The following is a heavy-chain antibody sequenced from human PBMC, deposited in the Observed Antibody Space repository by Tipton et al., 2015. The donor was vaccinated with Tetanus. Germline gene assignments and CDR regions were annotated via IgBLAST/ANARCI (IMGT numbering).Heavy chain of an antibody. CDR2: MNPASGNT. J-gene: IGHJ4*02. Sequence: QSGPEVKKPGASVRVSCKASGYTFTSYDINWVRQATGQGLEWMGWMNPASGNTGYAQKFQGRVTMTRDTSMSTAFMEVTRLGSEDTAIYYCAKEGGSGYYKYYFDGWGQGTLVTVSS. CDR3: AKEGGSGYYKYYFDG. D-gene: IGHD3-22*01. CDR1: GYTFTSYD. V-gene: IGHV1-8*01.